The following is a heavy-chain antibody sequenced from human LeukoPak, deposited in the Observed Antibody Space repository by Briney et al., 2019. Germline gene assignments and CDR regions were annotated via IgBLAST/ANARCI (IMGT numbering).Heavy chain of an antibody. CDR1: GGSFSGYY. D-gene: IGHD3-3*01. CDR3: ARGGHRMAYYDFWSGPKGSMDV. J-gene: IGHJ6*03. CDR2: INHSGST. V-gene: IGHV4-34*01. Sequence: SETLSLTCAVYGGSFSGYYWSWIRQPPGKGLEWIGEINHSGSTNYNPSLKSRVTISVDTSKDQFSLKLSSVTAADTAVYYCARGGHRMAYYDFWSGPKGSMDVWGKGTTVTVSS.